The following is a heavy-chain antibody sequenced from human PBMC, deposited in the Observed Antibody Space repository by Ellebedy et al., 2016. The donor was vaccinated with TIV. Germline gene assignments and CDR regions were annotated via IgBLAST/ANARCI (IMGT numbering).Heavy chain of an antibody. CDR2: IHSDESGQ. J-gene: IGHJ4*02. Sequence: GGSLRLXXAASGIIFSSHGMHWVRQAPGKGLEWISFIHSDESGQYYAGSVKGRFTISRDNSKDTLYLQMNSLRAEDAAVYYCAMGGYVDSNGYPNPIDYWGQGTLVTVSS. CDR3: AMGGYVDSNGYPNPIDY. D-gene: IGHD3-22*01. V-gene: IGHV3-30*02. CDR1: GIIFSSHG.